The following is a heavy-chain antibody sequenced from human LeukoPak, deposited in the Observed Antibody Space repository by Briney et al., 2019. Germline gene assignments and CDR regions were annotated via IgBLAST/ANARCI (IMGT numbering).Heavy chain of an antibody. V-gene: IGHV1-69*13. J-gene: IGHJ6*02. CDR2: IIPIFGTA. CDR1: GGTFSSYA. D-gene: IGHD3-10*01. CDR3: ASASGLLWFGEFTRYYYGMDV. Sequence: VASVKVSCKASGGTFSSYAISWVRQAPGQGLEWMGGIIPIFGTANYAQKFQGRVTITADESTSTAYTELSSLRSEDTAVYYCASASGLLWFGEFTRYYYGMDVWGQGTTVTVSS.